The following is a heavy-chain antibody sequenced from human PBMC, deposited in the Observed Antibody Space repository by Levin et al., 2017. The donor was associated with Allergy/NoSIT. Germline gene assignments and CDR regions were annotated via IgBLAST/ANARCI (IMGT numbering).Heavy chain of an antibody. J-gene: IGHJ4*02. D-gene: IGHD2-15*01. CDR2: ISTTGSTI. CDR1: GFTFSHSY. CDR3: SVLYY. Sequence: GGSLRLSCAASGFTFSHSYVTWIRQAPGKGLEWVSYISTTGSTIYYADSVKGRFTISRDNAKNSLYLQMISLRAEDTAVYYCSVLYYWGQGTLVTVSA. V-gene: IGHV3-11*01.